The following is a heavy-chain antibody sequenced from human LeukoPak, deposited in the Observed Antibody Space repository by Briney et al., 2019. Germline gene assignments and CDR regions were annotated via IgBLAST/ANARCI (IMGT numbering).Heavy chain of an antibody. CDR3: AKRTGTNAFDI. D-gene: IGHD7-27*01. Sequence: PSETLSPTCAVYGGSFSGYYWSWIRQPPGKGLEWIGEINHSGSTNYNPSLKSRVTISVDTSKNQFSLKLSSVTAADTAVYYCAKRTGTNAFDIWGQGTMVTVSS. V-gene: IGHV4-34*01. J-gene: IGHJ3*02. CDR1: GGSFSGYY. CDR2: INHSGST.